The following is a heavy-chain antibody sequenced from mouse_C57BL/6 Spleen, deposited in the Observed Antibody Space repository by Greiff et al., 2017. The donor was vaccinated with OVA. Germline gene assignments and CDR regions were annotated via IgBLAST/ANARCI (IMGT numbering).Heavy chain of an antibody. J-gene: IGHJ2*01. D-gene: IGHD2-3*01. CDR3: TRSYDGYYFDY. CDR1: GYTFTDYE. V-gene: IGHV1-15*01. Sequence: QVQLQQSGAELVRPRASVTLSCKASGYTFTDYEMHWVKQTPVHGLEWIGAIDPETGGTAYNQKFKGKAILTADKSSSTAYMELRSLTSEDSAVYYCTRSYDGYYFDYWGQGTTLTVSS. CDR2: IDPETGGT.